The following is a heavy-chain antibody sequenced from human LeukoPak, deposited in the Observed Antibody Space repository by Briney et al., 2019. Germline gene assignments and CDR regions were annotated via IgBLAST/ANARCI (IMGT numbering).Heavy chain of an antibody. CDR3: ATSLVGAVSTLDY. CDR1: GYTLTKLS. J-gene: IGHJ4*02. Sequence: ASVKVSCKASGYTLTKLSMFWVRQAPGKGLEWMGGFDPEEGETIYAQKFQGRVTMTEDTSTDTAYMELSSLRSEDTAVYYCATSLVGAVSTLDYWGQGTLVTVSS. V-gene: IGHV1-24*01. D-gene: IGHD1-26*01. CDR2: FDPEEGET.